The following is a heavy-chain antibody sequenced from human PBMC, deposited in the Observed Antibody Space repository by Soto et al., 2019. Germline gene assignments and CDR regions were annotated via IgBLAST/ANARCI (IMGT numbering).Heavy chain of an antibody. D-gene: IGHD2-21*01. CDR2: IWYDGSKK. CDR3: AKDLWGPDY. CDR1: GFTFSSYG. J-gene: IGHJ4*02. Sequence: QVQLVESGGGVVQPGRSLRLSCAASGFTFSSYGIHWVRQAPGKGLEWVARIWYDGSKKYYADSVKGRFTISRDNSKNTLYLEMNRLRAEDPALYYCAKDLWGPDYWGQGTLVTVSA. V-gene: IGHV3-33*06.